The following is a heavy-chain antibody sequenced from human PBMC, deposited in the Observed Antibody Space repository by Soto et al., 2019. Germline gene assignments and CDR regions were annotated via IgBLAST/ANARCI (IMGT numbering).Heavy chain of an antibody. Sequence: QVQLVESGGGLVKPGGSLRLSCAASGFTFSDYYMSWIRQAPGKGLEWVSYISSSGSTIYYADSVKGRFTISRDNAKNSLYLQMNSLRAEDTAVYYCARLAWTTAVRKTYWYFDLWGRGTLVTVSS. CDR3: ARLAWTTAVRKTYWYFDL. V-gene: IGHV3-11*01. CDR1: GFTFSDYY. D-gene: IGHD4-17*01. J-gene: IGHJ2*01. CDR2: ISSSGSTI.